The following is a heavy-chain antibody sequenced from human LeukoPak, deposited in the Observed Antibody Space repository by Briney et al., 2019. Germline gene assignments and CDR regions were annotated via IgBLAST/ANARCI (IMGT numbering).Heavy chain of an antibody. CDR1: GYTFTGYY. CDR2: INPNSGGT. J-gene: IGHJ6*02. Sequence: ASVKVSCKASGYTFTGYYMHWVRQAPGQGLEWMGWINPNSGGTNYAQKFRGRVTMTRDTSISTAYMELSRLRSDDTAVYYCARGYVLRFLEWSPGMDVWGQGTTVTVS. V-gene: IGHV1-2*02. D-gene: IGHD3-3*01. CDR3: ARGYVLRFLEWSPGMDV.